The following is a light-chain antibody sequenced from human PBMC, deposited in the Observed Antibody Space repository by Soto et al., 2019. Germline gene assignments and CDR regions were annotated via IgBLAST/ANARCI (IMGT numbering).Light chain of an antibody. CDR3: QQRGNWPPT. CDR1: QSVSSN. J-gene: IGKJ1*01. Sequence: EIVLTQSPATLSLSQGERGTLSCRASQSVSSNLAWYQQKPGQAPRVLIYAASNRATGIPARFSGSGSGTDFTLTISSLEPEDFAVYYCQQRGNWPPTFGQGTKVDI. V-gene: IGKV3-11*01. CDR2: AAS.